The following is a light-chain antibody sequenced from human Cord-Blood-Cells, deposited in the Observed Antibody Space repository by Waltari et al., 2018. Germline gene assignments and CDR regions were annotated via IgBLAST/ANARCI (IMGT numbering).Light chain of an antibody. CDR3: CSYAGSSTFVV. J-gene: IGLJ2*01. V-gene: IGLV2-23*03. Sequence: SALPQPASVSGSPGQSITISCTVTSSDVGSYNLFSWYQHQPGKAPKLMIYEGSKRPSGVSNRFSGSKSGNTASLTISGLQAEDEADYYCCSYAGSSTFVVFGGGTKLTVL. CDR1: SSDVGSYNL. CDR2: EGS.